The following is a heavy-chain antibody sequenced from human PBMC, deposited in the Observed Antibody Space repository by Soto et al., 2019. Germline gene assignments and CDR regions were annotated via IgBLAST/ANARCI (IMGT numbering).Heavy chain of an antibody. Sequence: LRLSCAASGFSVTSYAMNCLRQAPGKGLEWVSVLSGSGIGKDYPDSVKGRFTISRDNSRNTLYLQMSGLRVEDTAVYYCAKDRYCSATSCQDFGSWGQGTLVTVSS. D-gene: IGHD2-2*01. CDR1: GFSVTSYA. V-gene: IGHV3-23*01. J-gene: IGHJ4*02. CDR2: LSGSGIGK. CDR3: AKDRYCSATSCQDFGS.